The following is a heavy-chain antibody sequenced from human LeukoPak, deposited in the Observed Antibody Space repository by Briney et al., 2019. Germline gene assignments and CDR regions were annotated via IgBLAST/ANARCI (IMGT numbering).Heavy chain of an antibody. V-gene: IGHV3-23*01. CDR2: ISGSGGST. Sequence: GGSLRLSCAASGFTFTSYAMSWVRQAPGKGLEWGSGISGSGGSTYYADSVKGRFTISRDNSKNTVYLQMNSLRAEDTAVYYCAKDGAAAGNFGYWGQGTLVTVSS. J-gene: IGHJ4*02. D-gene: IGHD6-13*01. CDR1: GFTFTSYA. CDR3: AKDGAAAGNFGY.